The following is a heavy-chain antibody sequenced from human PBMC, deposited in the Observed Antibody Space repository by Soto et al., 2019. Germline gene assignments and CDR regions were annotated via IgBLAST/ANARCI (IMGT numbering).Heavy chain of an antibody. D-gene: IGHD6-13*01. CDR1: GYTFTSYG. V-gene: IGHV1-18*04. J-gene: IGHJ6*02. Sequence: QVQLVQSGAEVKKPGASVKVSCKASGYTFTSYGISWVRQAPGQGLEWMGWISAYNGNTNYAQKLQGRVTMTTDTATSTAYMELRSLRSDDTAVYYCARDPRRGSSWYQRELPQGMDVWGQGTTVTVSS. CDR2: ISAYNGNT. CDR3: ARDPRRGSSWYQRELPQGMDV.